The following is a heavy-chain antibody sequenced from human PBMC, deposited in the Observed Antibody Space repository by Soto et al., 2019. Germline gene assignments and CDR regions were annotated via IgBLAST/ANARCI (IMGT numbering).Heavy chain of an antibody. J-gene: IGHJ6*03. V-gene: IGHV4-31*03. CDR1: GGSISSGGYY. CDR3: TRDLRENYYYYMDV. CDR2: IYYSGST. Sequence: QVQLQESGPGLVKPSQTLSLTCTVSGGSISSGGYYWSWIRQHPGKGLEWIGYIYYSGSTYYNPSLKSRVTISVDTSKNQLSLKLSSVTAADTAVYYCTRDLRENYYYYMDVWGKGTTVTVSS.